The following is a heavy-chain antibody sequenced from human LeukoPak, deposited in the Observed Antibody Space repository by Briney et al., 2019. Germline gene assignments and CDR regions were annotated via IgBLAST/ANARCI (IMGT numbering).Heavy chain of an antibody. J-gene: IGHJ6*03. Sequence: SETLSLTCTVSGISITSTSYYWGWIRQPPGKGLEWIGNIYYSGSTYYNPSLKSRVTISVDTSKNQFSLKLSSVTAADTAVYYCARGLNGPPPLKGYYYYYYMDVWGKGTTVTISS. CDR3: ARGLNGPPPLKGYYYYYYMDV. V-gene: IGHV4-39*07. CDR1: GISITSTSYY. CDR2: IYYSGST. D-gene: IGHD2-8*01.